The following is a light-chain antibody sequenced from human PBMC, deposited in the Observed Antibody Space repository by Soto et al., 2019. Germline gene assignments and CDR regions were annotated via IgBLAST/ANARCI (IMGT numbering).Light chain of an antibody. J-gene: IGKJ4*01. V-gene: IGKV1-39*01. Sequence: DIQMTQSPSSLSASVGDRVTITCRASQSISNYLNWYQQKPGKAPKLLIYAASTLQSGVPSRFSGSGSGTDFTLTISSLQPEDFATYYCQQSYNPPLTFGGGTKVELK. CDR2: AAS. CDR3: QQSYNPPLT. CDR1: QSISNY.